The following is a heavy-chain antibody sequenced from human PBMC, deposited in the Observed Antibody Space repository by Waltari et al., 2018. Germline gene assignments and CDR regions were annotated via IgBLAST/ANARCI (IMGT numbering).Heavy chain of an antibody. J-gene: IGHJ4*02. Sequence: QVQLVQSGAEVKKPGASVTVSCKASGSPFTSYGTSWVRQAPGQGLEGMEWVSAYNGNTNYAQKLQGRVTMTTDTSTSTAYMELRSLRSDDTAVYYCARSAGGFGELSPFDYWGQGTLVTVSS. D-gene: IGHD3-10*01. CDR3: ARSAGGFGELSPFDY. V-gene: IGHV1-18*04. CDR2: VSAYNGNT. CDR1: GSPFTSYG.